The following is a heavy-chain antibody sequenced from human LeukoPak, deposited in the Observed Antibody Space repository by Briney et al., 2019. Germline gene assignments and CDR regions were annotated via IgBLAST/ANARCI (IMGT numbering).Heavy chain of an antibody. CDR3: ARCLNTYYYDSSGYSPEHYYMDV. V-gene: IGHV4-4*07. CDR1: GGSIDDYF. D-gene: IGHD3-22*01. Sequence: SETLSLTCTVSGGSIDDYFWSWIRRPAGKGLEWIGRVSSSGSTNSNPSLNRRITMSVDTSKTQISLKLSYVTAADTAVYYCARCLNTYYYDSSGYSPEHYYMDVWGTGTTVTVSS. J-gene: IGHJ6*03. CDR2: VSSSGST.